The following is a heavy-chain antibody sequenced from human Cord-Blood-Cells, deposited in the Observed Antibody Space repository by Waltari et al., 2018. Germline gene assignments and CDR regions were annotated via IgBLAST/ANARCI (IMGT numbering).Heavy chain of an antibody. Sequence: QVQLVQSGAEVKKPGASVKVTCKASGYTFPSYDINGVRQATGQGLEGMGWMNPNSGNTGYAQKFQGRVTMTRNTSISTAYMELSSLRSEDTAVYYCARGLEYSSSSGDYWGQGTLVTVSS. CDR2: MNPNSGNT. D-gene: IGHD6-6*01. CDR3: ARGLEYSSSSGDY. V-gene: IGHV1-8*01. J-gene: IGHJ4*02. CDR1: GYTFPSYD.